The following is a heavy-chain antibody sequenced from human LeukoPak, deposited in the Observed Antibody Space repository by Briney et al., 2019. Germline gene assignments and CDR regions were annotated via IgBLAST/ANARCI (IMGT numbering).Heavy chain of an antibody. CDR1: GYIFTTHG. V-gene: IGHV1-18*01. CDR3: TREDCNAGTCYFSVD. CDR2: INPFNGDT. J-gene: IGHJ4*02. Sequence: ASVKVSCKASGYIFTTHGISWLRRAPGQGLEWMGWINPFNGDTKYPQKFQGRVTMTTDTSTSTAYMEIRGLRFDDTAVYYCTREDCNAGTCYFSVDWGQGTLVTVSS. D-gene: IGHD2-15*01.